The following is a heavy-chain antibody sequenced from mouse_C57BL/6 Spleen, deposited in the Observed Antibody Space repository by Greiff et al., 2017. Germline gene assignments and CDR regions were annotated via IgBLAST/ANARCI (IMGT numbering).Heavy chain of an antibody. Sequence: EVQRVESGPGLVKPSQSLSLTCSVTGYSITSGYYWNWIRQFPGNKLEWMGYISYDGSNNYNPSLKNRISITRDTSKNQFFLKLNSVTTEETATYYCARSYYSNYVAYWGQGTLVTVSA. D-gene: IGHD2-5*01. CDR1: GYSITSGYY. J-gene: IGHJ3*01. V-gene: IGHV3-6*01. CDR2: ISYDGSN. CDR3: ARSYYSNYVAY.